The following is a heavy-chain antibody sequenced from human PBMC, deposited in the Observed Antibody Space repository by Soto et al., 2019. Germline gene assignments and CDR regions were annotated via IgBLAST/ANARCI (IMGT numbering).Heavy chain of an antibody. CDR3: ARDKYYDGSGLSLD. V-gene: IGHV3-30-3*01. Sequence: QVQLVESGGGVVQPGRSLRLSCAASGFTFSSYAMHWVLQAPGKGLEWVAVISYDGSNKYYADSVKGRFTISRDNSKNTLYLQMNSLRAEDTAVYYCARDKYYDGSGLSLDWGQGTMVTVSS. CDR2: ISYDGSNK. D-gene: IGHD3-10*01. CDR1: GFTFSSYA. J-gene: IGHJ1*01.